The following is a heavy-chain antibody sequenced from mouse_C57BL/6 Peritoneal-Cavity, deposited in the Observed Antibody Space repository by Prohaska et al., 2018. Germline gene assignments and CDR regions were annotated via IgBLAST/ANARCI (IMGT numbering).Heavy chain of an antibody. J-gene: IGHJ4*01. CDR3: TIYYGYDYYAMDY. Sequence: EVQLQQSGTVLARPGASVKMSCKTSGYTFTSYWMHWVKQRPGQGLEWIGAIYPGNSDTSYNQKFKGKAKLTAVTSASTAYMELSSLTNEDSAVYYCTIYYGYDYYAMDYWGQGTSVTVSS. CDR1: GYTFTSYW. CDR2: IYPGNSDT. D-gene: IGHD2-2*01. V-gene: IGHV1-5*01.